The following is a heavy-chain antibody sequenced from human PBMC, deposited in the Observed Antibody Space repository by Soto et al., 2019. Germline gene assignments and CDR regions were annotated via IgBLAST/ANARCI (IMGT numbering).Heavy chain of an antibody. V-gene: IGHV3-23*01. D-gene: IGHD3-22*01. CDR3: AKDRYLDHDSRGYLFDN. Sequence: EVQLLESGGDLIQPGGSLRLSCAASGFTFNIYAMTWVRQAPGKGLEWVSAINRYGDITYYADSVEGRFSISRDNSKNTLYLQMNSLRAEDTAVYYCAKDRYLDHDSRGYLFDNWGQGTLVTVSS. CDR2: INRYGDIT. CDR1: GFTFNIYA. J-gene: IGHJ4*02.